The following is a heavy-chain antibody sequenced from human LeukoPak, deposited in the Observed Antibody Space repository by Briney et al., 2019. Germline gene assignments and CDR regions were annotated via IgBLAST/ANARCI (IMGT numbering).Heavy chain of an antibody. V-gene: IGHV4-4*07. CDR2: IYTSGST. J-gene: IGHJ5*02. D-gene: IGHD2-2*02. CDR3: ARVSGYCSSTSCYTRFDP. Sequence: SETLSLTCTVSGGSISSYYWSWIRQPAGKGLEWIGRIYTSGSTNYNPSLKSRVTMSVDTSKNQFSLKLSSVTAADTAVYYCARVSGYCSSTSCYTRFDPWGQGTLVTVSS. CDR1: GGSISSYY.